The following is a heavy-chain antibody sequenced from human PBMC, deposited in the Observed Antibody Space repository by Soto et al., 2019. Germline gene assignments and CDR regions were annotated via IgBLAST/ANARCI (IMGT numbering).Heavy chain of an antibody. D-gene: IGHD3-22*01. CDR2: SRDKPQSYST. V-gene: IGHV3-72*01. J-gene: IGHJ4*02. Sequence: EVQLVESGGGLVQPGGSLRLSCAGSGFTLSDHYIDWVRQARGKGLEWVGRSRDKPQSYSTAYAASVKGRFTTSRDESKNSAYLQMNSLKTEDTAVYYCVRATYFSDSTGYTCCLDYWGQGTLVTVSS. CDR3: VRATYFSDSTGYTCCLDY. CDR1: GFTLSDHY.